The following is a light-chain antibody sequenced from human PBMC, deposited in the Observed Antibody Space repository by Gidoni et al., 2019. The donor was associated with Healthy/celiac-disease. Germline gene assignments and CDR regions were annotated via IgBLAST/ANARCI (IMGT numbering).Light chain of an antibody. CDR2: KAS. CDR3: QQYNSYSRT. CDR1: QSISSW. Sequence: DIQLTQSPSTLSASAGDRVTITCRASQSISSWLARYQQKPGKAPKLLIYKASSLESGVPSRFSGSGSGTEFTLTISSLQPDDFATYYCQQYNSYSRTFGQGTKVEIK. V-gene: IGKV1-5*03. J-gene: IGKJ1*01.